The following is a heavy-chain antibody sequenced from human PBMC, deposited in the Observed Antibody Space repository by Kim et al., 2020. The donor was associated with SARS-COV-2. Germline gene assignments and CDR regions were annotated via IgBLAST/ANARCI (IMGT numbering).Heavy chain of an antibody. D-gene: IGHD2-2*01. V-gene: IGHV3-30*18. Sequence: GGSLRLSCAASGFTFSSYGMHWVRQAPGKGLEWVAVISYDGSNKYYADSVKGRFTISRDNSKNTLYLQMNSLRAEDTAVYYCAKDWGVVPGEAGNWFDPWGQGTLVTVSS. CDR3: AKDWGVVPGEAGNWFDP. CDR2: ISYDGSNK. J-gene: IGHJ5*02. CDR1: GFTFSSYG.